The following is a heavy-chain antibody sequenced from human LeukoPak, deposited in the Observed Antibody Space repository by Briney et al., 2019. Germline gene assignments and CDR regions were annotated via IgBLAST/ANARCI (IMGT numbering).Heavy chain of an antibody. J-gene: IGHJ4*02. D-gene: IGHD3-3*01. CDR3: AKAPFWSGYIVSLDY. V-gene: IGHV3-66*01. CDR1: GFTVSSDY. CDR2: IYRDSTT. Sequence: GGSLRLSCAVSGFTVSSDYVSWVRQAPGKGLEWVSVIYRDSTTYYTDSVKGRFTISRDNSKNTLYLQMNSLRAEDTAVYYCAKAPFWSGYIVSLDYWGQGTLVTVSS.